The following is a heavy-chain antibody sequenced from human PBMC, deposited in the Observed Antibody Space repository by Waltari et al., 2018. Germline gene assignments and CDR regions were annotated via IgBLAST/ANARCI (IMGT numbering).Heavy chain of an antibody. Sequence: QVQLVQSGAEVKKPGASVKVSCKASGYTFTGYYMHWVRQAPGQGLEWMGWINPNSGGTTYAQKFQGRVTMTRDTSISTAYMELSRLRSDDTAVYYCARETVDIVFRHRLQHFDYWGQGTLVTVSS. J-gene: IGHJ4*02. CDR2: INPNSGGT. CDR3: ARETVDIVFRHRLQHFDY. V-gene: IGHV1-2*02. D-gene: IGHD2-15*01. CDR1: GYTFTGYY.